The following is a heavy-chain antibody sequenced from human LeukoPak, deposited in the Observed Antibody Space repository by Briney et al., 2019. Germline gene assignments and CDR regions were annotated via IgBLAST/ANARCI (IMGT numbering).Heavy chain of an antibody. Sequence: GGSLRLSCAASGFTLCSPALSWVRPAPREGLEWGSNIIGSGSGGSTYYADSVKGRFTISRDNAKNSLYLQMNSLRAEDTAVYYCARDGRITMVRAYYFDYWGQGTLVTVSS. CDR1: GFTLCSPA. CDR2: IIGSGSGGST. J-gene: IGHJ4*02. V-gene: IGHV3-23*01. CDR3: ARDGRITMVRAYYFDY. D-gene: IGHD3-10*01.